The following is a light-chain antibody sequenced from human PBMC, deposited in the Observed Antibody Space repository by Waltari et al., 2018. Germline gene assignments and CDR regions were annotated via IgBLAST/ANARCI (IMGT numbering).Light chain of an antibody. CDR2: KTS. CDR1: QNISPW. CDR3: QHYKTSFRT. V-gene: IGKV1-5*03. J-gene: IGKJ1*01. Sequence: DIQMTQHPSTLSASVGARVTITCRASQNISPWLAWHQQKPGKAPRLLIYKTSSLESGVPSRFSGGGSGTEFTLTISCLQPDDFATYYCQHYKTSFRTFGQGTRVEV.